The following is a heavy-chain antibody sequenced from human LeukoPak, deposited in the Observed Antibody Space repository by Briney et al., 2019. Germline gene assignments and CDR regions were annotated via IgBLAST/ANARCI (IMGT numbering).Heavy chain of an antibody. V-gene: IGHV3-7*04. J-gene: IGHJ4*02. CDR2: INPDGSEK. Sequence: PGGSLRLSCAASGFTFSSYGMHWVRQAPGKGLEWVANINPDGSEKYHVDSVNGRFTISRDNAKNSLYLHMDSLRAEDTAVYYCARAGYTYGFDYWGQGTLVTVSS. D-gene: IGHD5-18*01. CDR1: GFTFSSYG. CDR3: ARAGYTYGFDY.